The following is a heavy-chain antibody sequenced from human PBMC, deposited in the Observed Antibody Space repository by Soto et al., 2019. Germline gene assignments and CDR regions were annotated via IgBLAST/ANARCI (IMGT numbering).Heavy chain of an antibody. CDR3: TTDSYSTMIVVRFDY. V-gene: IGHV3-48*01. J-gene: IGHJ4*02. D-gene: IGHD3-22*01. CDR1: GFTFSSYS. Sequence: GGSLRLSCAAAGFTFSSYSMSCVRQAPGKGLEWVSYISSSSSTIYYADSVKGRFTISRDNAKNSLYLQMNSLKTEDTGIYYCTTDSYSTMIVVRFDYWGQGTLVTVSS. CDR2: ISSSSSTI.